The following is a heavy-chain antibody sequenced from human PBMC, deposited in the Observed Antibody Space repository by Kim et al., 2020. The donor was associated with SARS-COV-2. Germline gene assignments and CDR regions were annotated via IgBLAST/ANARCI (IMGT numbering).Heavy chain of an antibody. CDR2: ISYDGTSK. CDR3: ARDRAGTDIDH. D-gene: IGHD1-1*01. V-gene: IGHV3-30*03. CDR1: GITFSRSG. J-gene: IGHJ4*02. Sequence: GGSLRLSCVASGITFSRSGMHWVRQAPGKGLDWVAFISYDGTSKDYTDAVKGRFIISRDNSKNTLYLQMNTLRGEDSAVYYCARDRAGTDIDHWGQGALGTVS.